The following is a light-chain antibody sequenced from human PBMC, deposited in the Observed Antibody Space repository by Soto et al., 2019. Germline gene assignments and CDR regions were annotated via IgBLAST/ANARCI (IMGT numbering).Light chain of an antibody. Sequence: EIVLTQSPGTLSLSPGERATLSCRASQSISSSHLAWYQQKPGQAPRLLIYDASSRATGIPDRFSGSGSGTDFTLTISRLEPEDFAVYYCQHYGSSPDTFGQGTKLEIK. CDR3: QHYGSSPDT. CDR1: QSISSSH. CDR2: DAS. V-gene: IGKV3-20*01. J-gene: IGKJ2*01.